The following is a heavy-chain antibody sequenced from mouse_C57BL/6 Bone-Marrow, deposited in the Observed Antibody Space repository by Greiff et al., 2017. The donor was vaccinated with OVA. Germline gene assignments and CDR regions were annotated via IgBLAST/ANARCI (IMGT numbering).Heavy chain of an antibody. Sequence: VQLQQPGTELVKPGASVKLSCKASGYTFTSYWMHWVKQRPGQGLEWIGNINPSNGGTNYNEKFKSKATLTVDKSSSTAYMQLSSLTSEDSAVYYCARFITTVVATDYAMDYWGQGTSVTVSS. J-gene: IGHJ4*01. CDR1: GYTFTSYW. D-gene: IGHD1-1*01. CDR3: ARFITTVVATDYAMDY. CDR2: INPSNGGT. V-gene: IGHV1-53*01.